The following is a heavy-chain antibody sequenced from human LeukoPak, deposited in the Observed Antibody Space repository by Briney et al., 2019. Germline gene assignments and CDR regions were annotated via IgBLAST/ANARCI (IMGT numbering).Heavy chain of an antibody. CDR2: ITTSSSYM. J-gene: IGHJ6*03. D-gene: IGHD6-19*01. V-gene: IGHV3-21*01. Sequence: GSLRLSCAASGFTFSAYNMNWVRRTPGKGLEWVSSITTSSSYMFYADSVRGRFTISRDNAENSLYLQMNSLRDEDTAVYYCARDPYSGGYGAYYYYYMDVWGKGTRSPSP. CDR3: ARDPYSGGYGAYYYYYMDV. CDR1: GFTFSAYN.